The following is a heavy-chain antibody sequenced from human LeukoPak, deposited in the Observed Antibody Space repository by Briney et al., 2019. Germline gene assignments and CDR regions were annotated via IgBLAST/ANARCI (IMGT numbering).Heavy chain of an antibody. J-gene: IGHJ6*02. V-gene: IGHV3-23*01. D-gene: IGHD3-3*01. CDR3: AKSPGTYYDFWSGLYYYYYYGMDV. CDR2: ITTSDGNT. Sequence: GGSLRLSCAASGFTFSSYTMSWVRQAPGKGLEWVSTITTSDGNTYYADSVKGRFTVSRDNSKNTLFLQMNSLRAEDTAVYYCAKSPGTYYDFWSGLYYYYYYGMDVWGQGTTVTVSS. CDR1: GFTFSSYT.